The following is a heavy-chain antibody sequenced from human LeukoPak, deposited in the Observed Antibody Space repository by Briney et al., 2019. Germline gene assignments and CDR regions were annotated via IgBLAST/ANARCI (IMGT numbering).Heavy chain of an antibody. CDR2: INPSGGRR. J-gene: IGHJ6*04. CDR3: ARGWSGIVVVPAARGLMDV. D-gene: IGHD2-2*01. V-gene: IGHV1-46*01. CDR1: GYTFTSYD. Sequence: ASVKVSCKASGYTFTSYDMHWVRQARGQGLEGMGIINPSGGRRSNAQKFQGRVTITRDTSTSTVYMELSRLRSEDTAVYYCARGWSGIVVVPAARGLMDVWGKGTTVTVSS.